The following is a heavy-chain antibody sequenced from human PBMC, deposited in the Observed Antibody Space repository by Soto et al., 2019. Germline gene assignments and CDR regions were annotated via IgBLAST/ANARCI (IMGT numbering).Heavy chain of an antibody. CDR2: MSHSGGT. Sequence: QVQLQQWGAGLLKPSETLSLTCAVFGGSVNSGNYYWSWLRPPPGKGLEWIGEMSHSGGTHFNPSLKSRVTISVDTSKNQFSLKMSSVTAADTALYYCARVERGTATTVVDAFDIWGPGTMVTVSS. D-gene: IGHD1-1*01. CDR3: ARVERGTATTVVDAFDI. V-gene: IGHV4-34*01. CDR1: GGSVNSGNYY. J-gene: IGHJ3*02.